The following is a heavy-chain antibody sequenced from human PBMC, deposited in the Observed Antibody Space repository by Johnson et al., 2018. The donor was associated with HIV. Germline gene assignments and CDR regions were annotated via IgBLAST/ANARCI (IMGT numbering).Heavy chain of an antibody. Sequence: QVQLVESGGGLVTPGGSLRLSCAASGFTFSDYYMSWIRQAPGTGLEWVSGISWNRGSIGYADSVKGRFTISSANAKNSLYLQMNSLRAEDTAVYYCARASDAFDIWGQGTMVTVSS. V-gene: IGHV3-11*04. CDR1: GFTFSDYY. CDR3: ARASDAFDI. CDR2: ISWNRGSI. J-gene: IGHJ3*02.